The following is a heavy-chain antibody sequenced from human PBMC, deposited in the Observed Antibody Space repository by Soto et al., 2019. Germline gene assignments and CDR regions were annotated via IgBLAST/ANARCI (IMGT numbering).Heavy chain of an antibody. CDR1: GGSVSSGIYY. CDR3: ARQRVIPAQYYLDY. CDR2: INDIGST. D-gene: IGHD2-2*01. V-gene: IGHV4-61*01. J-gene: IGHJ4*02. Sequence: SETLSLTCAVSGGSVSSGIYYWSWIRHPPGKGLEWIGYINDIGSTDYNPSLKSRVTISADTSTNLFSLNLRSVTAADTAVYYCARQRVIPAQYYLDYWGQGT.